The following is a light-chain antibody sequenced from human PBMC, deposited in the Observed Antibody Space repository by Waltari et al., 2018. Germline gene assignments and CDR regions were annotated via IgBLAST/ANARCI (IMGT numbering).Light chain of an antibody. Sequence: QSALTQPTSVSGSPGQSITISCTGTSRDVGFYNYVSWYQPYPGKVPQLLIYDVSDRPPGVSSRCSGSKSGNTASLTISGLQADDEADYYCNSYTGSSSWVFGGGTKLTVL. CDR1: SRDVGFYNY. CDR2: DVS. V-gene: IGLV2-14*01. J-gene: IGLJ3*02. CDR3: NSYTGSSSWV.